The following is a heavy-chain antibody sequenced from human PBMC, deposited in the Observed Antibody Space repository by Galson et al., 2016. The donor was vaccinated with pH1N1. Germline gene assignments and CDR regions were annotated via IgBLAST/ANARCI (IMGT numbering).Heavy chain of an antibody. Sequence: SVKVSCKVSGYSLNKLSMYWVRQAPGKGLEWMGGFDRENGERVYTQKFQGRVTMTEDSSTDTAYMELRSLRSEDTAVHFCAASLDYSQIFDYWGHGTLVTVSS. V-gene: IGHV1-24*01. CDR3: AASLDYSQIFDY. J-gene: IGHJ4*01. CDR1: GYSLNKLS. D-gene: IGHD4-11*01. CDR2: FDRENGER.